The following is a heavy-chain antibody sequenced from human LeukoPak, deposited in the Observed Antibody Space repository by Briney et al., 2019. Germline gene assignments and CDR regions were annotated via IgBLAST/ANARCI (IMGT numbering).Heavy chain of an antibody. CDR3: AKRPRHYYDSSGYLDI. V-gene: IGHV3-23*01. D-gene: IGHD3-22*01. CDR1: GFTFSSYG. Sequence: PGGTLRLSCAASGFTFSSYGMSWVSQAPGKGLEWVSAISGSGGSTYYADSVKGRFTISRDNSKNTLYLQMNSLRAEDTAVYYCAKRPRHYYDSSGYLDIWGQGTMVTVSS. CDR2: ISGSGGST. J-gene: IGHJ3*02.